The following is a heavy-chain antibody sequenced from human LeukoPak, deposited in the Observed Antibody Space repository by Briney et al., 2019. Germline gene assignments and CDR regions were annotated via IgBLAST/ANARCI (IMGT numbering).Heavy chain of an antibody. V-gene: IGHV3-30*18. J-gene: IGHJ4*02. CDR1: GFTFSSYG. CDR3: AKDRGKYQQDFLFDY. Sequence: PGRSLRLSCAASGFTFSSYGMHWVRQAPGKGLEWVAVISYDGSDKYYADSVKGRFTISRDNSKNTLYLQMNSLGAEDTAVYYCAKDRGKYQQDFLFDYWGQGTLVTVSS. D-gene: IGHD2-2*01. CDR2: ISYDGSDK.